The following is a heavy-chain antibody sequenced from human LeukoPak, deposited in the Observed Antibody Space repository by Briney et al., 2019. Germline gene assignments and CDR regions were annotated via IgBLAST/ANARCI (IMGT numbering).Heavy chain of an antibody. V-gene: IGHV7-4-1*02. D-gene: IGHD4-17*01. Sequence: ASVTVSCKASGYTFTSYAMNWVRQAPGQGLEWMGWINTNTGNPTYAQGFTGRFVFSLDTSVSTAYLQISSLKAEDTAVYYCARESGDYADDAFDIWGQGTMVTVSS. CDR2: INTNTGNP. J-gene: IGHJ3*02. CDR1: GYTFTSYA. CDR3: ARESGDYADDAFDI.